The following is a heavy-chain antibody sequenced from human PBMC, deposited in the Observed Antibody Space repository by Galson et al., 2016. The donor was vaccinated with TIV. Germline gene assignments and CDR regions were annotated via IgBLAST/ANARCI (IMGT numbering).Heavy chain of an antibody. CDR2: IYGDGRT. CDR1: GFIVDDNY. V-gene: IGHV3-53*01. D-gene: IGHD4/OR15-4a*01. Sequence: SLRLSCAASGFIVDDNYMTWIRQAPGKGLEWVSVIYGDGRTYYTDSVRGRFTISRDSSKNTLYLQMNGLRAEDTAVYYCARDRYYGARGYYYYYYGMDVWGQGTTVTVSS. CDR3: ARDRYYGARGYYYYYYGMDV. J-gene: IGHJ6*02.